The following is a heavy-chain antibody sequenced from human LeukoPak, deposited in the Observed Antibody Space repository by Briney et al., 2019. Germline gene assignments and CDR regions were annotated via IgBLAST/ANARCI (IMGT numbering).Heavy chain of an antibody. V-gene: IGHV1-46*01. J-gene: IGHJ4*02. CDR2: INPSGGST. Sequence: ASVKVSFKASGYTFTSYFMHWVRQAPGQGLDWMGIINPSGGSTSYAQKFQGRVTMTTDTSTSTVYMELSSLTSEDTAMYYCARVVGGWYAFDSWGQGTLVTVSS. CDR3: ARVVGGWYAFDS. D-gene: IGHD6-19*01. CDR1: GYTFTSYF.